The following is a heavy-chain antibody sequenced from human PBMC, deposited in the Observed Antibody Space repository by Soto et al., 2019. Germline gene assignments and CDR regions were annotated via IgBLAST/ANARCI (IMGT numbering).Heavy chain of an antibody. D-gene: IGHD4-17*01. CDR1: GYTFTSYY. Sequence: ASVKVSCKASGYTFTSYYMHWVRQAPGQGLEWVGIINPSGGSTSYAQKFQGRVTMTRDTSTSTVYMELSSLRSEDTAVYYCARRAGLYGDYWYFDLWGRGTLVTVSS. CDR3: ARRAGLYGDYWYFDL. J-gene: IGHJ2*01. CDR2: INPSGGST. V-gene: IGHV1-46*01.